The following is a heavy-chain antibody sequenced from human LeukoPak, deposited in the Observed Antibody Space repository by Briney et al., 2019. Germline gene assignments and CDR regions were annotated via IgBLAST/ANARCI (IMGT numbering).Heavy chain of an antibody. CDR1: RFTFSTYW. D-gene: IGHD3-3*01. V-gene: IGHV3-7*01. CDR3: ARGIFGVVTNYYYYYYMDV. J-gene: IGHJ6*03. Sequence: GGSLRLSCAASRFTFSTYWMSWVRQAPGKGLEWVANIKQDGSEKYYVDSVKGRFTISRDNAKNSLYLQMNSLRAEDTAVYYCARGIFGVVTNYYYYYYMDVWGKGTTVTVSS. CDR2: IKQDGSEK.